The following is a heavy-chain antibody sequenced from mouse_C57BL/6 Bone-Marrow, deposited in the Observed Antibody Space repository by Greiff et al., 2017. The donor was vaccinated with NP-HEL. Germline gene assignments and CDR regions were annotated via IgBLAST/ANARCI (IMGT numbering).Heavy chain of an antibody. V-gene: IGHV1-43*01. Sequence: EVQLQQSGPELVKPGASVKISCKASGYSFTGYYMHWVKQSSEKSLEWIGEINPSTGGTSYNQKFKGKATLTVDKSSSTAYMQLKSLTSEDSAVYYCAREGITTVVEGFAYWGQGTLVTVSA. CDR2: INPSTGGT. CDR1: GYSFTGYY. D-gene: IGHD1-1*01. J-gene: IGHJ3*01. CDR3: AREGITTVVEGFAY.